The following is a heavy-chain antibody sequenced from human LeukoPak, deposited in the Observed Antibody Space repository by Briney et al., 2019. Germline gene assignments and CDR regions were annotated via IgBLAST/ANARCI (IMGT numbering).Heavy chain of an antibody. CDR2: IYYSGST. Sequence: PSETLSLTCTVSGGSISSGGYCLSWVRQHPGKGLEWIGYIYYSGSTYYNPSLKSRFTFSVDTSRNQFSLKLSSVTAADTAVYYCARADVLTGYYRTSYHGMDVWGKGTTVTVSS. J-gene: IGHJ6*04. CDR1: GGSISSGGYC. V-gene: IGHV4-31*02. D-gene: IGHD3-9*01. CDR3: ARADVLTGYYRTSYHGMDV.